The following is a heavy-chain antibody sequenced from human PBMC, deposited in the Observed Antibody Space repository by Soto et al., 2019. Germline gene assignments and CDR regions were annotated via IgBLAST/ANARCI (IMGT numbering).Heavy chain of an antibody. Sequence: SVKVSCKASGGTFSSYAISWVRQAPGQGLEWMGGIIPIFGTANYAQKFQGRVTITADESTSTAYMELSSLRSEDTAVYYCARRGPGKNYYYYGMDVWGQGTTVTVSS. CDR1: GGTFSSYA. J-gene: IGHJ6*02. CDR3: ARRGPGKNYYYYGMDV. CDR2: IIPIFGTA. V-gene: IGHV1-69*13. D-gene: IGHD3-10*01.